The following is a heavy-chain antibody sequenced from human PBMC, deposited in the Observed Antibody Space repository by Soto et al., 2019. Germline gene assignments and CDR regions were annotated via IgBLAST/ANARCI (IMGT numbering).Heavy chain of an antibody. J-gene: IGHJ6*02. CDR1: GGSFSSYA. D-gene: IGHD6-13*01. V-gene: IGHV1-69*13. CDR2: IIPIVGTG. Sequence: ASVKVSCKASGGSFSSYAISWVRQAPGQGLEWMGGIIPIVGTGNYAQNFQGRVTITADESTSTAYMELSSLRSEDTAMYYCARDLRAAGRPGMDVWGQGTTVTVPS. CDR3: ARDLRAAGRPGMDV.